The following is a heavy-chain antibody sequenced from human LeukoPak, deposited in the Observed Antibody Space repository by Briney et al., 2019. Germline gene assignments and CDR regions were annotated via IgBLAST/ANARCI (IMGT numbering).Heavy chain of an antibody. V-gene: IGHV5-51*01. D-gene: IGHD2-2*01. CDR1: GYSFSNYW. J-gene: IGHJ4*02. CDR2: IYPGDSQT. CDR3: ARHSRGKGDIVVVPAAMEYDY. Sequence: GESLKISCQGSGYSFSNYWIGWVRQMPGKGLEWMGIIYPGDSQTRYSPSFQGQVTISADKSISTAYLQWSSLKASDTAMYYCARHSRGKGDIVVVPAAMEYDYWGQGTLVTVSS.